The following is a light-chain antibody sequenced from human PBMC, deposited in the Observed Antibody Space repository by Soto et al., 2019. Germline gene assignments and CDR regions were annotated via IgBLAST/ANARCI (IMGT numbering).Light chain of an antibody. CDR3: QQYNNYST. V-gene: IGKV3-11*01. CDR2: DAS. J-gene: IGKJ1*01. Sequence: EIVLTQSPATLSLSPGERATLSCRASQSVSSYLAWYQQKPGQAPRLLIYDASNRATGIPARFSGSGSGTEFTLTISSLQPDDFATYYCQQYNNYSTFGQGTKVDIK. CDR1: QSVSSY.